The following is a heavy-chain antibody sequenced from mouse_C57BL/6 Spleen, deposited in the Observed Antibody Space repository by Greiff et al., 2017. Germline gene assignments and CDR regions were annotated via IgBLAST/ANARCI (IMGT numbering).Heavy chain of an antibody. CDR1: GYTFTDYN. J-gene: IGHJ3*01. CDR3: ARSIYDYDEAWFAY. V-gene: IGHV1-22*01. CDR2: INPNNGGT. Sequence: EVKVVESGPELVKPGASVKMSCKASGYTFTDYNMHWVKQSHGKSLEWIGYINPNNGGTSYNQKFKGKATLTVNKSSSTAYMELRSLTSEDSAVYYCARSIYDYDEAWFAYWGQGTLVTVSA. D-gene: IGHD2-4*01.